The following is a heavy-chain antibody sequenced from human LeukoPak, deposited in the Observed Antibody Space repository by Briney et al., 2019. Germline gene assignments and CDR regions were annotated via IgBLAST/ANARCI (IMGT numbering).Heavy chain of an antibody. CDR3: VRDGPMIRGVPYMDV. J-gene: IGHJ6*03. Sequence: GGSLRLSCAASGFTFSSYWMHWVRQAPGKGLVWVSRIDTDGGTSYADSVKGRFTISRDNAKNTLCLQMNSLRGEDTAVYYCVRDGPMIRGVPYMDVWGKGTTVTVSS. D-gene: IGHD3-10*01. CDR2: IDTDGGT. CDR1: GFTFSSYW. V-gene: IGHV3-74*01.